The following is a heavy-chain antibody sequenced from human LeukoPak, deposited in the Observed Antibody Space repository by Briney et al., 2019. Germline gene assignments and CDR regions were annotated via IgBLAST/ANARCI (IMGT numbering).Heavy chain of an antibody. CDR1: GFTLTSYG. CDR2: ITSSSAV. Sequence: PGESLRLSCAASGFTLTSYGMNWIRQAPVRGLEWVSSITSSSAVYYADSVKGRFTISRDSANNSLYLQMNSLRAEDTAVYYCIRDLFDDYSLDYWGQGALVTVSS. CDR3: IRDLFDDYSLDY. J-gene: IGHJ4*02. V-gene: IGHV3-21*01. D-gene: IGHD3-16*01.